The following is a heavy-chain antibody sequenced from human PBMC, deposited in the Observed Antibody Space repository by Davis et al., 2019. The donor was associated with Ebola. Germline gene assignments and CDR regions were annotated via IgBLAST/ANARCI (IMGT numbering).Heavy chain of an antibody. CDR1: GFTFSTYS. V-gene: IGHV3-21*01. J-gene: IGHJ4*02. CDR2: ISSDSDYI. CDR3: ARGPQRGYSYGPFPD. D-gene: IGHD5-18*01. Sequence: GESLKISCAASGFTFSTYSMSWVRQAPGKGLEWVSSISSDSDYIYYADSVQGRFTISRDNAMSSLYLQMSSLRAEDTAVYYCARGPQRGYSYGPFPDWGQGTLVTVSS.